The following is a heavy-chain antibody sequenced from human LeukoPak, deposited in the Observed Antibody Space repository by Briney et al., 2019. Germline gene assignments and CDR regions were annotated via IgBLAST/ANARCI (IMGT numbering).Heavy chain of an antibody. CDR2: IYYSGST. CDR1: GGSISSGDYY. D-gene: IGHD3-3*01. CDR3: ARGRLHYDFWSDLQAGMDV. V-gene: IGHV4-30-4*01. J-gene: IGHJ6*02. Sequence: SETLSLTCTVSGGSISSGDYYWSWIRQPPGKGLEWIGYIYYSGSTYYNPPLKSRVTISVDTSKNQFSLKLSSVTAADTAVYYCARGRLHYDFWSDLQAGMDVWGQGTTVTVSS.